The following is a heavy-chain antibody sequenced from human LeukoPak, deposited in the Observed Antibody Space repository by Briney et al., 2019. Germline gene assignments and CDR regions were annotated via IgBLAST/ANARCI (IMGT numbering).Heavy chain of an antibody. CDR3: AKDAGEGSGWYYFDY. Sequence: GGSLRLSCAVSGFTFSSHAMNWVRQAPGKGLEWVSTVSTSGATTSYANSVRGRCTSSRDNFKSTVYLQMHSRGAEATAVYYCAKDAGEGSGWYYFDYCGEGALVTVSS. CDR1: GFTFSSHA. CDR2: VSTSGATT. V-gene: IGHV3-23*01. J-gene: IGHJ4*02. D-gene: IGHD6-13*01.